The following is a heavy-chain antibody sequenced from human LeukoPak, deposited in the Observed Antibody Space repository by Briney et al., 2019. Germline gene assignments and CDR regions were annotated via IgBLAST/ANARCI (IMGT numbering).Heavy chain of an antibody. CDR3: ARDRLGYSSGWNGGYFDY. D-gene: IGHD6-19*01. Sequence: TGGSLRLSCAASGFTFSSYGMHWVHQAPGKGLEWVAFIRYDGSNKYYADSVKGRFTMSRDNSKNTLYLQMNSLRAEDTAVYYCARDRLGYSSGWNGGYFDYWGQGTLVTVSS. J-gene: IGHJ4*02. CDR2: IRYDGSNK. CDR1: GFTFSSYG. V-gene: IGHV3-30*02.